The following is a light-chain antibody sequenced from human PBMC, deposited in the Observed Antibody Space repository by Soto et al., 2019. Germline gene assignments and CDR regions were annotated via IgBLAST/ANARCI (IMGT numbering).Light chain of an antibody. CDR1: SSDVGGFRY. J-gene: IGLJ1*01. Sequence: SALTQPASVSGSHGQSITISCTGTSSDVGGFRYVSWYQHHPGKAPKLMIYEVSNRPSGVSNRFSGSKSGNTASLIISGLQAEDEADYYCSSYTSGSTPYVFGTGTKVTVL. CDR3: SSYTSGSTPYV. CDR2: EVS. V-gene: IGLV2-14*01.